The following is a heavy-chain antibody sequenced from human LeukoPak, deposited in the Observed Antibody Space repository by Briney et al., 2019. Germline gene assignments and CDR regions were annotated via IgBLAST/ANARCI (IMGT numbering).Heavy chain of an antibody. V-gene: IGHV3-9*01. Sequence: GGSLRLSCAASGFTFDDYAMHWVRQAPGKGLEWVSGISWNSGSIGYADSVKGRFTISRDNAKNSLYLQMNSLRAEDTALYYCAKDISDTVVTGNWFDPWGQGTLVTVSS. D-gene: IGHD4-23*01. CDR2: ISWNSGSI. CDR1: GFTFDDYA. J-gene: IGHJ5*02. CDR3: AKDISDTVVTGNWFDP.